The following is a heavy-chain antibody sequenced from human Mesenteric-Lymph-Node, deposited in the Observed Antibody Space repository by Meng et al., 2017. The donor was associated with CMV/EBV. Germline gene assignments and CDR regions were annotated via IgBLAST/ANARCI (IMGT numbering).Heavy chain of an antibody. Sequence: QLQLQESGPGLVKPSETLSLTCTVSVGSISSSSYYWGWIRQPPGKGLEWIGSIYYSGGTYYNPSLKSRVTISVDTSKNQFSLKLSSVTAADTAVYYCARDGDYYDSSGYNPFDYWGQGTLVTVSS. V-gene: IGHV4-39*07. CDR3: ARDGDYYDSSGYNPFDY. CDR2: IYYSGGT. CDR1: VGSISSSSYY. D-gene: IGHD3-22*01. J-gene: IGHJ4*02.